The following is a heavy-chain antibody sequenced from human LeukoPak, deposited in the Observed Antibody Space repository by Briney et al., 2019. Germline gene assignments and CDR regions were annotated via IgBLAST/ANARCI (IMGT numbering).Heavy chain of an antibody. D-gene: IGHD5-18*01. CDR2: ISSNGGGT. CDR3: ATITEGYSYGGYFDY. CDR1: GFTFSTYA. V-gene: IGHV3-64*01. Sequence: GGSLRVSCSASGFTFSTYAMHWVRQAPGKGLEYVSAISSNGGGTYYANSVKGRFTISRDNSKNTLYLQVGSLRVEDMGVYYCATITEGYSYGGYFDYWGQGTLVTVSS. J-gene: IGHJ4*02.